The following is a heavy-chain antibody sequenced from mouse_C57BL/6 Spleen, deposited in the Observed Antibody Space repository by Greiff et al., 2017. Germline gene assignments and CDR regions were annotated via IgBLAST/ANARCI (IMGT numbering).Heavy chain of an antibody. CDR3: ARSSYDYGFDY. CDR1: GFTFSSYT. Sequence: EVKLVESGGGLVKPGGSLKLSCAASGFTFSSYTLSWVRQTPEKRLEWVATISGGGGNTYYPDSVKGRFTISRDTATNTLYLPMSSLGSEDTALYYCARSSYDYGFDYWGQGTTLTVSS. D-gene: IGHD2-4*01. V-gene: IGHV5-9*01. CDR2: ISGGGGNT. J-gene: IGHJ2*01.